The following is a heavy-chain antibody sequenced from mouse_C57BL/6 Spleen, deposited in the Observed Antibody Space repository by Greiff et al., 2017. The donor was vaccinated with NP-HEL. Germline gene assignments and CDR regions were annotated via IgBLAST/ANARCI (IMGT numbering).Heavy chain of an antibody. V-gene: IGHV5-9*01. CDR1: GFTFSSYT. CDR3: AKERLGLFAY. CDR2: ISGGGGNT. J-gene: IGHJ3*01. Sequence: DVMLVESGGGLVKPGGSLKLSCAASGFTFSSYTMSWVRQTPEKRLEWVATISGGGGNTYYPDSVKGRFTISRDNAKNTLYLQMSSLRSEDTALYYCAKERLGLFAYWGQGTLVTVSA. D-gene: IGHD3-2*02.